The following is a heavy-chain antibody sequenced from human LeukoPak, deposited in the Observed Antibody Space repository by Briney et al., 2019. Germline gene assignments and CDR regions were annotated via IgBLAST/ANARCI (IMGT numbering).Heavy chain of an antibody. CDR1: GFPFSSYA. Sequence: PGGSLRLSCSASGFPFSSYAMHWVRQAPGQGLEWVSVIYSGGSTYYADSVKGRFTISRDNSENTLYLQMNSLRAEDTAVYYCARSDCGGGRCYYFDYWGQGTLVTVSS. CDR3: ARSDCGGGRCYYFDY. D-gene: IGHD2-15*01. V-gene: IGHV3-53*01. J-gene: IGHJ4*02. CDR2: IYSGGST.